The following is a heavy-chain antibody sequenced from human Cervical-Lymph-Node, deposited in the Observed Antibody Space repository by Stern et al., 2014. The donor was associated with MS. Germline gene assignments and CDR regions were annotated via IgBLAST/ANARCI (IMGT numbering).Heavy chain of an antibody. V-gene: IGHV4-61*08. D-gene: IGHD2-21*01. CDR1: GGSVSSVGYY. J-gene: IGHJ5*01. CDR3: ARDGGPLATRDSNWFDS. Sequence: QVQLQESGPGLVKPSETLSLTCTVSGGSVSSVGYYWSWIRPPPGKGLEWIGYIYYSGSTDYNSSLKSRLTMSVDMSKNQFSLRLSSVTAADTAVYYCARDGGPLATRDSNWFDSWGQGTLVTVSS. CDR2: IYYSGST.